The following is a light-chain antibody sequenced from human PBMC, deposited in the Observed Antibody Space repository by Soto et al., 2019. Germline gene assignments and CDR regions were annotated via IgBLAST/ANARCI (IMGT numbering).Light chain of an antibody. CDR3: QQYGSSIFS. J-gene: IGKJ3*01. CDR2: AAS. CDR1: QSVTSNY. V-gene: IGKV3-20*01. Sequence: DIVLTQSPVTLSLSPGERATLSCRASQSVTSNYLAWYQQKPGQPPRLLMYAASSRATGIPDRVSGSGSGTDFALTISTLEPEDFALYYCQQYGSSIFSFGHGTKVEIK.